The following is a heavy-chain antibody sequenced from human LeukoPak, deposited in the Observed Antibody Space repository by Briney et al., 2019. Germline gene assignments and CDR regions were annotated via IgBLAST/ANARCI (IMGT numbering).Heavy chain of an antibody. CDR3: ARNPSITGTTENYYYYYMDV. V-gene: IGHV1-2*02. Sequence: ASVKVSCKASGYTFTGYHMHWVRQAPGQGLEWMGWINPNSGGTNYAQKFQGRVTMTRDTSISTAYMELSRLRSDDTAVYYCARNPSITGTTENYYYYYMDVWGKGTTVTVSS. D-gene: IGHD1-7*01. J-gene: IGHJ6*03. CDR1: GYTFTGYH. CDR2: INPNSGGT.